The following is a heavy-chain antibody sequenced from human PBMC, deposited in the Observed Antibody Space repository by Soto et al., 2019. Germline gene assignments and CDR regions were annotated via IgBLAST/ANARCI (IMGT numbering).Heavy chain of an antibody. V-gene: IGHV4-59*01. CDR1: GGSISSYY. CDR3: ARGYYYGSGSYYEFDY. CDR2: IYYSGST. D-gene: IGHD3-10*01. J-gene: IGHJ4*02. Sequence: SETLSLTCTVSGGSISSYYWSWIRQPPGKGLEWIGYIYYSGSTNYNPSLKSRVTISVDTSKNQFSLKLSSVTAADTAVYYCARGYYYGSGSYYEFDYWGQGTLVTVSS.